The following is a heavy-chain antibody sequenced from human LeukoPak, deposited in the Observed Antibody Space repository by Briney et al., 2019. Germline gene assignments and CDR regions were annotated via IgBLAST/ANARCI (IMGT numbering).Heavy chain of an antibody. CDR2: VSKSDGTT. CDR3: ARGSYGMDV. CDR1: GFTFTTYA. J-gene: IGHJ6*02. V-gene: IGHV3-23*01. Sequence: GGSLRLSCAASGFTFTTYAMSWVRQAPGKGLEWVSSVSKSDGTTYYADSVKGRLTISRDNSKNTLHLQMDGLRAEDTAVYYCARGSYGMDVWGQGTTVTVSS.